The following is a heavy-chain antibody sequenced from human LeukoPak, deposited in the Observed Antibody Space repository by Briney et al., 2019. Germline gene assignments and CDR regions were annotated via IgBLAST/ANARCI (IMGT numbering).Heavy chain of an antibody. CDR1: GFTFSSYE. Sequence: GGSLRLSCAASGFTFSSYEMNWVRQAPGKGLEWVSYISSSGSTIYYADSVKGRFTISRDNAKNSLYLQMNSLRAEDTAVYYCLVSATARGGVDYWGQGTLVTVSS. CDR2: ISSSGSTI. V-gene: IGHV3-48*03. D-gene: IGHD1-1*01. J-gene: IGHJ4*02. CDR3: LVSATARGGVDY.